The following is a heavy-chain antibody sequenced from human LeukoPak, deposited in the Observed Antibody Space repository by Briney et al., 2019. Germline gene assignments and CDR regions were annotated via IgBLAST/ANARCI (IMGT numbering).Heavy chain of an antibody. CDR2: INPNSGGT. D-gene: IGHD3-22*01. CDR3: AGGPRYYYDSSGPFDY. J-gene: IGHJ4*02. CDR1: GYTFTDYY. Sequence: ASVKVSCKASGYTFTDYYMHWVRQAPGQGLEWMGWINPNSGGTNYAQKFQGRVTMTRDTSISTAYMELSRLRSDDTAVYFCAGGPRYYYDSSGPFDYWGQGTLVTVSS. V-gene: IGHV1-2*02.